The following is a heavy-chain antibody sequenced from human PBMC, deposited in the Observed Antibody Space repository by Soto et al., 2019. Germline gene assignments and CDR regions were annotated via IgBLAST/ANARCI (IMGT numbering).Heavy chain of an antibody. Sequence: SVEVSCKASGGTLSRYAISWVRHAPGQRLDWMGGIIPIFGTANYAQKFQGRVTITADESTSTAYMELSSLRSEDTAVYYCARSIMITFGGVIAGYYFDYWGQGTLVTVSS. J-gene: IGHJ4*02. CDR2: IIPIFGTA. CDR3: ARSIMITFGGVIAGYYFDY. V-gene: IGHV1-69*01. D-gene: IGHD3-16*02. CDR1: GGTLSRYA.